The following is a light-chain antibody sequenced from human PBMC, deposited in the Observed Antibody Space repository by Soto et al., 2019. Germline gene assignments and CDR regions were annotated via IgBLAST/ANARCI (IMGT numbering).Light chain of an antibody. CDR2: DAS. CDR1: QSLNIY. V-gene: IGKV1-27*01. Sequence: QMTQSPASLSASVGDRVTITCRASQSLNIYLAWYQQKPGQVPKLLIDDASTLNTGVPARFRGSGSGTDFTLTISSLQPEDVAAYYCQKYGRAPLTFGGGTKVEIK. CDR3: QKYGRAPLT. J-gene: IGKJ4*01.